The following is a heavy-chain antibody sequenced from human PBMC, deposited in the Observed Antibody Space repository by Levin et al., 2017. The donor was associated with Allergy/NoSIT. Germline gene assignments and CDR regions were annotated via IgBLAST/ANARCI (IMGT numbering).Heavy chain of an antibody. V-gene: IGHV2-70*01. CDR3: ARTDSSGYYPKGAFDI. D-gene: IGHD3-22*01. CDR2: IDWDDDK. CDR1: GFSLSTSGMC. Sequence: QTLSLTCTFSGFSLSTSGMCVSWIRQPPGKALEWLALIDWDDDKYYSTSLKTRLTISKDTSKNQVVLTMTNMDPVDTATYYCARTDSSGYYPKGAFDIWGQGTMVTVSS. J-gene: IGHJ3*02.